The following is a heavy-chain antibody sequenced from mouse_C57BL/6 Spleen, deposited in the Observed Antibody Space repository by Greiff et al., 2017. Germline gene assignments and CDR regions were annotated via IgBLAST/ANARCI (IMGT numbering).Heavy chain of an antibody. V-gene: IGHV3-6*01. CDR3: ARDRRDYPYYAMDY. D-gene: IGHD2-4*01. CDR1: GYSITSGYY. Sequence: EVKLMESGPGLVKPSQSLSLTCSVTGYSITSGYYWNWIRQFPGNKLEWMGYISYDGSNNYNPSLKNRISITRDTSKNQFFLKLNSVTTEDTATYYCARDRRDYPYYAMDYWGQGTSVTVSS. J-gene: IGHJ4*01. CDR2: ISYDGSN.